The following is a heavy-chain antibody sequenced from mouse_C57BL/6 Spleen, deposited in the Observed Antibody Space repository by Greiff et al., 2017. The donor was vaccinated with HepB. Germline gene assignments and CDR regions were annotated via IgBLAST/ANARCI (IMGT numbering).Heavy chain of an antibody. Sequence: DVQLQESGAELVKPGASVKLSCTASGFNIKDYYMHWVKQRTEQGLEWIGRIDPEDGETKYAPKFQGKATITADTSSNTAYLPLSSLTSEDTAVYYCARWEGYDDAYWYYEGWGTGTTVTVAS. D-gene: IGHD2-2*01. J-gene: IGHJ1*03. CDR1: GFNIKDYY. CDR2: IDPEDGET. V-gene: IGHV14-2*01. CDR3: ARWEGYDDAYWYYEG.